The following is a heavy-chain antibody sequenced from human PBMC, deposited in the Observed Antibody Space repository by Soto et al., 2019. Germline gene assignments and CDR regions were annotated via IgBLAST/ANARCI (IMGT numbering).Heavy chain of an antibody. D-gene: IGHD6-19*01. CDR3: ARHGVLRQCLVPYYFDY. Sequence: QLLESGPGLVKPSETLSLTCTVSGGSISSSSYYWGWIRQPPGKGLEWIGSIYYSGSTYYNPSLKSRVTISVDTSKNQFSLKLSSVTAADTAVYYCARHGVLRQCLVPYYFDYWGQGTLVTVSS. J-gene: IGHJ4*02. CDR2: IYYSGST. CDR1: GGSISSSSYY. V-gene: IGHV4-39*01.